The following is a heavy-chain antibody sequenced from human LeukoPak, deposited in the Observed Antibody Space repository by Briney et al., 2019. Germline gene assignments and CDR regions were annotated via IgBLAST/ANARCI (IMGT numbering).Heavy chain of an antibody. Sequence: GESLKISCKGSGYSFTSYWVGWVRQMPGKGLEWMGIIYPGDSDTRYSPSFQGQVTISADKSISTAYLQWSSLKASDTAMYYCARLRVSGSGSSDLDYWGQGTLVTVSS. V-gene: IGHV5-51*01. CDR1: GYSFTSYW. CDR2: IYPGDSDT. CDR3: ARLRVSGSGSSDLDY. J-gene: IGHJ4*02. D-gene: IGHD3-10*01.